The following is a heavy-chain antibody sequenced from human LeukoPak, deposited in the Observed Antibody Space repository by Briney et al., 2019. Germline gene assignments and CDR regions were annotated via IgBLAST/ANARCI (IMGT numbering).Heavy chain of an antibody. CDR2: INTNTGNP. CDR3: ARDYYDYVWGSYRLYYFDY. Sequence: ASVKVSCKASGYTFTSYAMNWVRQAPGQGLEWMGWINTNTGNPTYAQGFTGRFVFSLDTSVSTAYLQISSLKAEDTAVYYCARDYYDYVWGSYRLYYFDYWGRGTLVTVSS. D-gene: IGHD3-16*02. J-gene: IGHJ4*02. V-gene: IGHV7-4-1*02. CDR1: GYTFTSYA.